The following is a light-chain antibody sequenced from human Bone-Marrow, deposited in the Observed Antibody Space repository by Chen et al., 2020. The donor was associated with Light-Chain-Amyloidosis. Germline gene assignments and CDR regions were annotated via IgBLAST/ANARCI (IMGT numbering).Light chain of an antibody. CDR1: SSDVGSYNL. CDR2: EVS. V-gene: IGLV2-14*02. Sequence: QSALTQPASVSGSPGQSITISCTGTSSDVGSYNLVSWYQQHPGKAPKLMIYEVSKRPSGVSNRFSGSKAGNTASLTISGLQAEDEADYYCSSYTSSSPVFGGGTKLTVL. J-gene: IGLJ2*01. CDR3: SSYTSSSPV.